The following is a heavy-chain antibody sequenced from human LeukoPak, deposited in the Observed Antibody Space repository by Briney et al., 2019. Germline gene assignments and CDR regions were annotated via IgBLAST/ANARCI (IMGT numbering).Heavy chain of an antibody. J-gene: IGHJ4*02. CDR1: GFTFISYW. CDR3: ARGRDYDSSGYYYY. V-gene: IGHV3-7*01. Sequence: GGSLRLSCAASGFTFISYWMSWVRQAPGKGLEWVANIKQDGSEKYYVDSVKGRFTISRDNAKNSLYLQMNSLRAEDTAVYYCARGRDYDSSGYYYYWGQGTLVTVSS. CDR2: IKQDGSEK. D-gene: IGHD3-22*01.